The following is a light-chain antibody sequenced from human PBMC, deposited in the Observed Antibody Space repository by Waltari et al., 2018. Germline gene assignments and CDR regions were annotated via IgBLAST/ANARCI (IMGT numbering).Light chain of an antibody. CDR2: DVS. CDR3: SSYTNSNTWV. J-gene: IGLJ3*02. Sequence: QSALTQPAPVSGSPGQSITIPCTGTSSHGGGYNYVAWYQQPPGKAPKVWIYDVSNRPSGVSNRFSGSKSGNTASLTISGLQAEDEADYYCSSYTNSNTWVFGGGTKLTVL. V-gene: IGLV2-14*03. CDR1: SSHGGGYNY.